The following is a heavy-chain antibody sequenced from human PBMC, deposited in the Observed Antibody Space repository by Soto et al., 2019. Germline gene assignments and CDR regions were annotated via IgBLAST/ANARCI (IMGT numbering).Heavy chain of an antibody. V-gene: IGHV2-5*02. J-gene: IGHJ6*02. Sequence: QVTLKESGPTLVKPTQTLTLTCTFSGFSLSTSGVGVAWIRQPPGKALEWLALIYWDDDKRYRPSLESRLTITKDTSKTQVVLTMTNMESVDTATYYCAYLPCSGGSCYWFAFSGMDVWGQGTKVTVSS. D-gene: IGHD2-15*01. CDR2: IYWDDDK. CDR3: AYLPCSGGSCYWFAFSGMDV. CDR1: GFSLSTSGVG.